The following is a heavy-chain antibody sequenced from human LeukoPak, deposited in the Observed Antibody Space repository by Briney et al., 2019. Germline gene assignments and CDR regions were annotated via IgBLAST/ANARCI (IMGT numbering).Heavy chain of an antibody. CDR2: IHHSGST. CDR3: ARGLYGSGSF. J-gene: IGHJ4*02. CDR1: GASVSSSNW. V-gene: IGHV4-4*02. Sequence: SGTLSLTCAVSGASVSSSNWRMWVRQPPKKGLEWIGEIHHSGSTNYNPSLKSRVTMSVDTSKNQISLRLTSVAAADTAVYYCARGLYGSGSFWGQGNLVTVSS. D-gene: IGHD6-19*01.